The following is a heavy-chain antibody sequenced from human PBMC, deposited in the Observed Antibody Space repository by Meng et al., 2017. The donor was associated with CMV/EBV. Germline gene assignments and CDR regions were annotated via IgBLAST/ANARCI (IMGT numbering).Heavy chain of an antibody. Sequence: SETLSLTCTVSGGSISSGAYYWSWIRQPPGKGLEWIGYIYYSGSTYYNPSLKSRVTISVDTSKNQFSLKLSSVTAADTAVYYCARGYCSSTSCYYYYGMDVWGQGTTVTVSS. V-gene: IGHV4-30-4*08. CDR3: ARGYCSSTSCYYYYGMDV. CDR2: IYYSGST. CDR1: GGSISSGAYY. D-gene: IGHD2-2*01. J-gene: IGHJ6*02.